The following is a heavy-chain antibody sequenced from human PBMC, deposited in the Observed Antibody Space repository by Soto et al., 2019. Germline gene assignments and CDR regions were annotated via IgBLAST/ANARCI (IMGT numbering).Heavy chain of an antibody. Sequence: SETLSLTCTVSGGSINSGAFYWSWLRQPPGKGLEWIGYIYYSGSTYYNPSLKSRLTISIDTSNNQFSLKLSSVTAADTAVYYCARGYYFDYWGQGTLVTVSS. V-gene: IGHV4-30-4*01. CDR1: GGSINSGAFY. CDR2: IYYSGST. J-gene: IGHJ4*02. CDR3: ARGYYFDY.